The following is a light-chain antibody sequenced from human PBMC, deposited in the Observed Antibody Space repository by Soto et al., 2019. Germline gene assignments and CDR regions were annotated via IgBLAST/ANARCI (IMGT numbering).Light chain of an antibody. CDR3: QQHNSYS. J-gene: IGKJ1*01. CDR2: DAS. CDR1: QSISSW. Sequence: DIQMTQSPSTLSASGGDRVTITCRASQSISSWLAWYQQKPGKAPKLLIYDASSLESGDPSRFSGSGSGTEFSLTISGLQTDDFATYYCQQHNSYSFGQGTKVELK. V-gene: IGKV1-5*01.